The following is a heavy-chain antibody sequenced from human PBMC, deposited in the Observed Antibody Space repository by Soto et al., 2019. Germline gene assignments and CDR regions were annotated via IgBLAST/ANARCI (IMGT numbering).Heavy chain of an antibody. V-gene: IGHV3-15*01. J-gene: IGHJ3*01. D-gene: IGHD3-16*01. CDR1: GLTFSNLW. CDR3: TTDRPFTGGGVIAT. Sequence: GGSLRLSCAAAGLTFSNLWMTWVRQAPGKAPEGVGRIKSKHCGGPTDYAEPVNGRYTISRDDSKSTVYLQMNSLKIEDTAVYYCTTDRPFTGGGVIATWGQGTMVTVSS. CDR2: IKSKHCGGPT.